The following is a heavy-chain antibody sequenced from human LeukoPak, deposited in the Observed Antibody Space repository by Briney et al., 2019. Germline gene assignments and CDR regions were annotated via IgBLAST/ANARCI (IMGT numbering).Heavy chain of an antibody. Sequence: ASVKVSCKASGYTFTGYYMHWVRQAPGQGLEWMGWINPNSGGTNYAQKFQGRVTMTRDTSISTAYVELSRLRSDDTAVYYCATRSITMVRGVQGGNWFDPWGQGTLVTVSS. V-gene: IGHV1-2*02. CDR2: INPNSGGT. CDR1: GYTFTGYY. D-gene: IGHD3-10*01. J-gene: IGHJ5*02. CDR3: ATRSITMVRGVQGGNWFDP.